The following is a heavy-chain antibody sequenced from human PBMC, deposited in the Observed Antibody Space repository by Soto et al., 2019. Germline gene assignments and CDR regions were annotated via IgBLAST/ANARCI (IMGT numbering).Heavy chain of an antibody. CDR3: ARDLGRDYYDSSGYYSHYYFDY. J-gene: IGHJ4*02. V-gene: IGHV4-30-4*01. D-gene: IGHD3-22*01. Sequence: PSETLSLTCNVSGGSISSGDYYWSWIRQPPGKGLEWIGYIYYSGSTYYNPSLKSRVTISVDTSKNQFSLKLSSVTAEDTAVYYCARDLGRDYYDSSGYYSHYYFDYWGQGTMVTVYS. CDR1: GGSISSGDYY. CDR2: IYYSGST.